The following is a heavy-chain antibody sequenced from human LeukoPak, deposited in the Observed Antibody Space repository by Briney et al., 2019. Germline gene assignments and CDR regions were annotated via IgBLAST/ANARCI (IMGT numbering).Heavy chain of an antibody. CDR3: ASISYCGGDCYGFDY. Sequence: SETLSLTCAVYGGSFSGYYWSWIRQPPGKGLEWIGEINHSGSTNYNPSLKSRVTISVDTSKNHFSLKLSSVTAADTAVYYCASISYCGGDCYGFDYWGQGTLVTVSS. J-gene: IGHJ4*02. D-gene: IGHD2-21*02. CDR2: INHSGST. V-gene: IGHV4-34*01. CDR1: GGSFSGYY.